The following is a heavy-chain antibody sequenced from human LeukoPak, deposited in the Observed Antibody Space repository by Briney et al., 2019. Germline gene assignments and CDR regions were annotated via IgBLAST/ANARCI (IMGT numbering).Heavy chain of an antibody. CDR1: GYTLTELS. D-gene: IGHD3-10*01. Sequence: GASVKVSCKVSGYTLTELSMHWVRQATGQGLEWMGWMNPNSGNTGYAQKFQGRVTMSRNTSISTAYMELGSLRSEDTAVYYCARVPRRGERFDPWGQGTLVTVSS. V-gene: IGHV1-8*01. J-gene: IGHJ5*02. CDR2: MNPNSGNT. CDR3: ARVPRRGERFDP.